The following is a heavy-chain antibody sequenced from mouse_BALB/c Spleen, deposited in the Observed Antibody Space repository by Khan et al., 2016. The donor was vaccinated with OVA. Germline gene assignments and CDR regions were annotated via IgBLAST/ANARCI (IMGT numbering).Heavy chain of an antibody. CDR2: IYPGDGDT. Sequence: QVQLQQSGAELARPGASVKLSCKASGYTFTSYWMQWVKQRPGQGLEWIGAIYPGDGDTRYTQKFKGKATLTADKSSSTAYMQLSSLASEDSAVYYCARSYEGYYGWFAYWGQGTLVTVSA. V-gene: IGHV1-87*01. J-gene: IGHJ3*01. CDR1: GYTFTSYW. CDR3: ARSYEGYYGWFAY. D-gene: IGHD2-3*01.